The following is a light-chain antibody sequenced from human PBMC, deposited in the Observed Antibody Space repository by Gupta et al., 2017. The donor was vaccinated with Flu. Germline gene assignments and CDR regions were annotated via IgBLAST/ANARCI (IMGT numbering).Light chain of an antibody. CDR1: NIGSKS. CDR3: QVWDSSSDHPWV. Sequence: SYVLTQPPSVSVAPGQTARLTWGGNNIGSKSVHWYQQKPGQAPVLVVYDDSDRPSGIPERFSGSNAGNTATLTISRVEAGDEADYYCQVWDSSSDHPWVFSGGTKLTVL. J-gene: IGLJ3*02. V-gene: IGLV3-21*02. CDR2: DDS.